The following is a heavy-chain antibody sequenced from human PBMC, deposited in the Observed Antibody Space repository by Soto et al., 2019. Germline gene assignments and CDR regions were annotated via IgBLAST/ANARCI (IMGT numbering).Heavy chain of an antibody. V-gene: IGHV3-21*01. J-gene: IGHJ4*02. CDR2: ITSSGSFI. CDR3: ARVPAASDRTAFYYVSKFFYFDY. CDR1: GFTFSNST. D-gene: IGHD3-22*01. Sequence: VGSLRLSCAASGFTFSNSTMNWVRQAPGKGLEWVACITSSGSFIYYADSMKGRFTISRDDAKKSLYLQMNSLRAEDTAVYYCARVPAASDRTAFYYVSKFFYFDYWGRGTQVTVSS.